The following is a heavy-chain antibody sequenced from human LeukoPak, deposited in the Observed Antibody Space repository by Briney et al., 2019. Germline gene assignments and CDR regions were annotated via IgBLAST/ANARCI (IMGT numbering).Heavy chain of an antibody. CDR2: FYYSGST. CDR1: GGSISTYY. CDR3: ARTYFYDSSGPYY. D-gene: IGHD3-22*01. Sequence: SETLSLTCTVSGGSISTYYWGWIRQPPGKGLEWIGTFYYSGSTFYNPSLKSRVTTSTDTSKNQFSPRLTSVTAADTAVYYCARTYFYDSSGPYYWGQGTLVTVSS. J-gene: IGHJ4*02. V-gene: IGHV4-39*07.